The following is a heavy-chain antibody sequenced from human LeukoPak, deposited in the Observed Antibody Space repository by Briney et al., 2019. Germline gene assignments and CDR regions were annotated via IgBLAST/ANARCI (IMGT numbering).Heavy chain of an antibody. CDR3: AREAPLGSGSDAFDI. D-gene: IGHD6-19*01. Sequence: GASVKVSCKASGGTFSSYAISWVRQAPGQGLEWMGWINTNTGNPTYAQGFTGRFVFSLDTSVSTAYLQISSLKAEDTAVYYCAREAPLGSGSDAFDIWGQGTMVTVSS. J-gene: IGHJ3*02. V-gene: IGHV7-4-1*02. CDR2: INTNTGNP. CDR1: GGTFSSYA.